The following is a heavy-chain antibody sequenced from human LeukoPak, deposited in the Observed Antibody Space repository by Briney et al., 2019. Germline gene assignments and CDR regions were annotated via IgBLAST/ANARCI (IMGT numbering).Heavy chain of an antibody. CDR2: IYPGGSET. V-gene: IGHV5-51*01. D-gene: IGHD5-24*01. CDR1: GYSFSSYW. CDR3: ARASRDGYNQNFDH. Sequence: GESLKISCKGLGYSFSSYWNAWVRQRPGKGLEWMGIIYPGGSETRYDPSFQGQVTISADSSTSTAYLQWSSLKASDTAMYYCARASRDGYNQNFDHWGQGTLVTVSS. J-gene: IGHJ4*02.